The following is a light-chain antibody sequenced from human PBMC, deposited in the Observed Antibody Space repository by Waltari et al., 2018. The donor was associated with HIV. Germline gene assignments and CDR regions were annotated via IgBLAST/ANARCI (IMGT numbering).Light chain of an antibody. CDR1: RSNIGSNT. V-gene: IGLV1-44*01. CDR3: TTWDDSLNVLV. J-gene: IGLJ3*02. Sequence: QSVLTQPPSASGTPGQTVTISCSGNRSNIGSNTVNWYQHLPGTAPKLLIDSNNVRPSGVPDRFSGFKSGPSASLASSGLQSQDEADYYCTTWDDSLNVLVFGGGTEVTVL. CDR2: SNN.